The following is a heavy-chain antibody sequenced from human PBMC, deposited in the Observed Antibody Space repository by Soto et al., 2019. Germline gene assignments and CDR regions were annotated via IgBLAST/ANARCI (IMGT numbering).Heavy chain of an antibody. Sequence: QVQLQEAGPGLVKPSETLALNCSVSGASVSSGDYYWSWIRQPPGKGLEWFGYIYFSGATSYDPSLKRRVSISIDTSKNHFSLKLRSVTAADTAVYYCVRVHADDSSGYYLDYWGQGLLVSVSS. V-gene: IGHV4-61*03. CDR1: GASVSSGDYY. CDR3: VRVHADDSSGYYLDY. D-gene: IGHD6-19*01. J-gene: IGHJ4*02. CDR2: IYFSGAT.